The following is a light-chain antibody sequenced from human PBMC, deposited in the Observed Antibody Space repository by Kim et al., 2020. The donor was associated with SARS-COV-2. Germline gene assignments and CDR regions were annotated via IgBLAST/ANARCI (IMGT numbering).Light chain of an antibody. Sequence: SYELTQPPSVSVSPGQTVNIACSGDKLGDKHVSWYQQKAGQSPLLVLYQDNKRPSGIPERFSGSNSGNAATLTITGTQTMDEADYYCQAWDSYTCVFGT. CDR3: QAWDSYTCV. J-gene: IGLJ1*01. V-gene: IGLV3-1*01. CDR2: QDN. CDR1: KLGDKH.